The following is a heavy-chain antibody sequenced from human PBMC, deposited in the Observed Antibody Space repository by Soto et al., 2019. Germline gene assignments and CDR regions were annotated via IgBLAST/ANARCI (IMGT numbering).Heavy chain of an antibody. V-gene: IGHV4-31*03. D-gene: IGHD6-6*01. J-gene: IGHJ4*02. CDR3: ARASSISSAADY. CDR2: IYDSESA. Sequence: QVQLHESGPGLVKASQTLSLICSVSGESISSGGYYWSWIRHHPGMGLEWIGYIYDSESAYYNPSLKSRVTISMDTSKNHFAMKLSSVTAADTAVYYCARASSISSAADYWGQGTLITVSS. CDR1: GESISSGGYY.